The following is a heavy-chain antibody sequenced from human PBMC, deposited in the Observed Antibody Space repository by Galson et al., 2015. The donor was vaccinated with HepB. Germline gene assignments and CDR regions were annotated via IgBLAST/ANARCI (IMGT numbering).Heavy chain of an antibody. D-gene: IGHD7-27*01. Sequence: SLRLPFAASGSILSSYAMTWARQAPGKGLEWGSAISGSGATTNYADSVRGRFTISRDNSKNTLYLQMNSLRVEDTAVYYCAKEGGNWGSRFDLWGRGTLVTVSS. J-gene: IGHJ4*02. CDR2: ISGSGATT. V-gene: IGHV3-23*01. CDR3: AKEGGNWGSRFDL. CDR1: GSILSSYA.